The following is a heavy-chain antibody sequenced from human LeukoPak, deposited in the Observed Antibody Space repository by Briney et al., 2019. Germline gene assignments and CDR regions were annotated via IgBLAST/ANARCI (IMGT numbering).Heavy chain of an antibody. CDR2: IDSSSTI. Sequence: PGGSLRLSCAASGFPFSEYSMDWVRQAPGKGLEWVSYIDSSSTIYYADSVKGRFTISRDNAKNSLYLQLNSRRAEDTAVYYCARGPYDYGEYIDYWGQGTLVTVSS. CDR3: ARGPYDYGEYIDY. J-gene: IGHJ4*02. D-gene: IGHD4-17*01. CDR1: GFPFSEYS. V-gene: IGHV3-69-1*01.